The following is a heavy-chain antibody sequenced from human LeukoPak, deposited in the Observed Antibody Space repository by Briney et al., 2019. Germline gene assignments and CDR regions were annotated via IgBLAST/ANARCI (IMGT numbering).Heavy chain of an antibody. J-gene: IGHJ3*02. V-gene: IGHV4-30-4*08. CDR1: GGSISSGDYY. CDR3: ARVEYSSSWSAFDI. Sequence: SQTLSLTCTVSGGSISSGDYYWSWIRQPPGKGLEWIGYIYYSGSTYHNPSLKSRVTISVDTSKNQFSLKLSSVSAADTAVYYCARVEYSSSWSAFDIWDQGTMLTVSS. CDR2: IYYSGST. D-gene: IGHD6-13*01.